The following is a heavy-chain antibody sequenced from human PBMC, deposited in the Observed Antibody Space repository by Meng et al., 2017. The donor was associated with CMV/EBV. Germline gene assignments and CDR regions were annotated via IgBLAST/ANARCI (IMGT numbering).Heavy chain of an antibody. J-gene: IGHJ4*02. CDR3: ARDSRDYDFWSGYSYYFDY. D-gene: IGHD3-3*01. V-gene: IGHV3-21*01. CDR1: GFTFSSYS. Sequence: GGSLRLSCAASGFTFSSYSMNWVRQAPGKGLEWVSSISSSSSYIYYADSVKGRFTISRDNAKNSLYLQMNSLRAEDTAVYYCARDSRDYDFWSGYSYYFDYWGQGTLVTVSS. CDR2: ISSSSSYI.